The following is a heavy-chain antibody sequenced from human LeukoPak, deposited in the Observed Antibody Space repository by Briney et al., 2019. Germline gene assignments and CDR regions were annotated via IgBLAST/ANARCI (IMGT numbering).Heavy chain of an antibody. D-gene: IGHD3-22*01. V-gene: IGHV4-4*07. CDR2: IYTSGST. Sequence: SETLSLTCTVFGGSISGYSWNWIRQPAGKGLEWIGRIYTSGSTDYNPSLKSRVSMSVDTSKNQFSLRLSSVTAADTAVYYCARALAYSSGIIDYWGQGTLVTVSS. J-gene: IGHJ4*02. CDR1: GGSISGYS. CDR3: ARALAYSSGIIDY.